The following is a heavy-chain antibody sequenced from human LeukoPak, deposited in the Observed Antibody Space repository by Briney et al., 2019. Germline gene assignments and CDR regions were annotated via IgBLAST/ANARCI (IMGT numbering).Heavy chain of an antibody. V-gene: IGHV4-39*01. CDR1: GGSISSSSYY. CDR3: ARQYGSGSYYPPFDY. D-gene: IGHD3-10*01. J-gene: IGHJ4*02. Sequence: SETLSLTCTVSGGSISSSSYYWGWVRQPPGKGLEWIGSIYYSGSTYYNPSLKSRVTISVDTSKNQFSLRLSSVTASDTAVYYCARQYGSGSYYPPFDYWGQGTLVTVSS. CDR2: IYYSGST.